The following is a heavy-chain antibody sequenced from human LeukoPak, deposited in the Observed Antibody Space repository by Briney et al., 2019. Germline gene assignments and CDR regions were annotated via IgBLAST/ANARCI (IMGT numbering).Heavy chain of an antibody. J-gene: IGHJ6*02. CDR3: AKDLPFRTGPANYGYYGMAV. CDR2: ISRDGGST. CDR1: GFTFDDFA. Sequence: GGSLRLSCAASGFTFDDFAMHWVRQAPGKGLEWVSLISRDGGSTYYAHSLKGRFTISTDNSKNSPHLQINIPRTQTTPLYYCAKDLPFRTGPANYGYYGMAVWGQGTTVTVSS. D-gene: IGHD1-1*01. V-gene: IGHV3-43*02.